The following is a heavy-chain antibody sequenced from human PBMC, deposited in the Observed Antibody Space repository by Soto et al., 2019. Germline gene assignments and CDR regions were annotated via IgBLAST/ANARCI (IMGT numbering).Heavy chain of an antibody. CDR1: GGTFSNFA. CDR3: AASGRVVLGHDDKATEGLDI. D-gene: IGHD6-6*01. CDR2: IIPLFNVA. J-gene: IGHJ3*02. Sequence: QVQLVQSGPEVKKPGSSVKVSCEASGGTFSNFAVNWVRQAPGQGLEWVGGIIPLFNVAKYAQRFEGRVTIVADDSTSTAYMGLSSLRSDDTAVYCCAASGRVVLGHDDKATEGLDIWGQGTMVTVST. V-gene: IGHV1-69*01.